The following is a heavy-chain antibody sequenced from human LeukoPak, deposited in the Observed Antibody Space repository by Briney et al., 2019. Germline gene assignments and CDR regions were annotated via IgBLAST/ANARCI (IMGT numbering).Heavy chain of an antibody. Sequence: GGSLRLSCAVSGLTFSDSRMIWVRQAPEKRLEWVAVTAGADDVIQYADSVKGRFTISTDNSKNTVYLQMNSLKTEDTAVYYCASGRSDSSGYWAFDYWGQGTLVTVSS. V-gene: IGHV3-23*01. D-gene: IGHD3-22*01. CDR3: ASGRSDSSGYWAFDY. J-gene: IGHJ4*02. CDR2: TAGADDVI. CDR1: GLTFSDSR.